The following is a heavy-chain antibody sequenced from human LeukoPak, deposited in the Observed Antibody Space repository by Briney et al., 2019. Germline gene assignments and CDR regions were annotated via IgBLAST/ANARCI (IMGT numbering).Heavy chain of an antibody. V-gene: IGHV4-39*01. J-gene: IGHJ4*02. CDR3: ASLRGELHSFDY. Sequence: SETLSLTCTVSGGPISSGSYYWGWIRQPPGKGLEYIGSMHYSGNTYYNPSLKSRVTFSMDTSKNQFSLKLSFVTAADTAMFYCASLRGELHSFDYWGQGTLVTVSS. CDR1: GGPISSGSYY. CDR2: MHYSGNT. D-gene: IGHD3-10*01.